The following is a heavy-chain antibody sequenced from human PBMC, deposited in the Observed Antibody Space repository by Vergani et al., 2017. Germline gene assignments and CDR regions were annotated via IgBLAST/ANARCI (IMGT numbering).Heavy chain of an antibody. J-gene: IGHJ4*02. CDR1: GGSFSGYY. D-gene: IGHD4-17*01. Sequence: QVQLQQWGAGLLKPSETLSLTCAVYGGSFSGYYWSWIRQPPGKGLEWIGEINHSGSTNYNPSLKSRVTISVDTSKNQFSLKLSSVTAADTAVYYCARGRVPGRTTNYGGQGTLVTVSS. CDR3: ARGRVPGRTTNY. V-gene: IGHV4-34*01. CDR2: INHSGST.